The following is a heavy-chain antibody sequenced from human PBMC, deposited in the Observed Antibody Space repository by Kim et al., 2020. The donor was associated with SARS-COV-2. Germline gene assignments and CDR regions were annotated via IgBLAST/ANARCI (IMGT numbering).Heavy chain of an antibody. V-gene: IGHV3-48*02. D-gene: IGHD2-15*01. CDR2: ISSSSSTI. CDR3: ARSGYCSGGSCAQTTLDY. J-gene: IGHJ4*02. CDR1: GFTFSSYS. Sequence: GGSLRLSCAASGFTFSSYSMNWVRQAPGKGLEWVSYISSSSSTIYYADSVKGRFTISRDNAKNSLYLQMNSLRDEDTAVYYCARSGYCSGGSCAQTTLDYWGQGTLVTVSS.